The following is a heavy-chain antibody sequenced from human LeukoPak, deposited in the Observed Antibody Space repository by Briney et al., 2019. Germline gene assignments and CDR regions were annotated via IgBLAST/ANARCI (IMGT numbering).Heavy chain of an antibody. CDR3: ARGPNKSDGGNSGSAWFDP. D-gene: IGHD4-23*01. J-gene: IGHJ5*02. CDR2: MNPNSGNT. Sequence: ASVKVSCKASGYTFTTYDINWVRQATGQGLEWMGWMNPNSGNTGYAQKYQGRVTMTRNTSISTAYMELSSLRSEDTAVYYCARGPNKSDGGNSGSAWFDPWGQGTLVTVSS. CDR1: GYTFTTYD. V-gene: IGHV1-8*01.